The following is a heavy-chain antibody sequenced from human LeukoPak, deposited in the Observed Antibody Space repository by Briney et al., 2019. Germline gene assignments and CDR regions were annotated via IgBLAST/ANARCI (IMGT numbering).Heavy chain of an antibody. Sequence: SVKVSCKASGGTFSSYAISWVRQAPGQGLEWMGRIIPILGIANYAQKFQGRVTITADKSTSTAYMELSSLRSEDTAVYYCARAYYYDSSGSPTDYWGQGTLVTVSS. CDR2: IIPILGIA. J-gene: IGHJ4*02. CDR3: ARAYYYDSSGSPTDY. V-gene: IGHV1-69*04. D-gene: IGHD3-22*01. CDR1: GGTFSSYA.